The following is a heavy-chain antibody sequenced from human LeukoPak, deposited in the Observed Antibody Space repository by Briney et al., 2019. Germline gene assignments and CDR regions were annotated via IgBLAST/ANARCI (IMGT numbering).Heavy chain of an antibody. D-gene: IGHD6-19*01. CDR1: GASISTFY. Sequence: PSETLSLTCTVSGASISTFYWSWIRQPPGKGLEWIGYLFFGGSTNYNPSLKSRVTISSDTSKNQLSLKLTSVTAADTAVYYCARAGGGWSFDYWGQGTLVTVSS. CDR3: ARAGGGWSFDY. CDR2: LFFGGST. J-gene: IGHJ4*02. V-gene: IGHV4-59*01.